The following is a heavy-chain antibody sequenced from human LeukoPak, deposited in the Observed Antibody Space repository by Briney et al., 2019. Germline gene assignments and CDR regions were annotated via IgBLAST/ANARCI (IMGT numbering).Heavy chain of an antibody. V-gene: IGHV3-23*01. Sequence: AGGSLRLSCAASGFIFSSYVMSWVRQAPGKGLEWVSAISGSGGSTYYADSVKGRFSISRDNSKNTLYLQMNSLRAEDTAVYYCAKDKVVPAASSYFDYWGQGTLVTVSS. CDR3: AKDKVVPAASSYFDY. CDR1: GFIFSSYV. J-gene: IGHJ4*02. D-gene: IGHD2-2*01. CDR2: ISGSGGST.